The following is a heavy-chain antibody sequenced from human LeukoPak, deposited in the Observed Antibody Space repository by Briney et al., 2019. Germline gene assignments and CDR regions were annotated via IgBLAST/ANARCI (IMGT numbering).Heavy chain of an antibody. CDR3: ARHFRRDYPDSGSSQYFHYIDV. CDR1: GGSMSDHY. CDR2: IYATGNT. Sequence: SGTLSLTCAVSGGSMSDHYWSWIRQTPGTTLEWIGYIYATGNTNYSPSLKGRVTISLDTSKNHFSLRLRSVTAADPALYYCARHFRRDYPDSGSSQYFHYIDVWGKGTTVVVSS. D-gene: IGHD3-10*01. J-gene: IGHJ6*03. V-gene: IGHV4-4*09.